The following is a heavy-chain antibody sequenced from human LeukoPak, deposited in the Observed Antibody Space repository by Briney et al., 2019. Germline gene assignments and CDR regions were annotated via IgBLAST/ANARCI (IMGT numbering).Heavy chain of an antibody. CDR3: ATPSVPYYDTGLLGY. V-gene: IGHV3-48*01. Sequence: PGGSLRLSCAASGFTFSSYSMHWVRQAPGKGLEWVSYISSSSTIYSADSVKGRFTISRDNSKNTLYLQMNSLRAEDTAVYYCATPSVPYYDTGLLGYWGQGTLVTVSS. CDR2: ISSSSTI. CDR1: GFTFSSYS. D-gene: IGHD3-22*01. J-gene: IGHJ4*02.